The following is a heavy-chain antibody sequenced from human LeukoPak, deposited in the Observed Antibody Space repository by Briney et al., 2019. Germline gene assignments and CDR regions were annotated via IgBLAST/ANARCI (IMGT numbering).Heavy chain of an antibody. CDR2: ISAYNGNT. J-gene: IGHJ6*02. V-gene: IGHV1-18*01. CDR1: GYTFTSYG. Sequence: ASVKVSCKASGYTFTSYGISWVRQAPGQGLEWMGWISAYNGNTNYAQKLQGRVTMTTDTSTSTAYMELRSLRSDDTAVYYCARVAPYSSSWYVNYYYGMDVWGQGTTVTASS. CDR3: ARVAPYSSSWYVNYYYGMDV. D-gene: IGHD6-13*01.